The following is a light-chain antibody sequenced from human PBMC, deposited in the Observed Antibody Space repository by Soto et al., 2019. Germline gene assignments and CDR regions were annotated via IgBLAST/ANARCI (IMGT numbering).Light chain of an antibody. CDR2: EVS. J-gene: IGLJ2*01. CDR1: SSDVGGYNY. CDR3: SSYAGSNNPL. Sequence: QSVLTQPPSASGSPGQSVTISCTGTSSDVGGYNYVSWYQHHPGKAPKLMIYEVSKRPSGVPDRFSGSKSGNTASLTVSGLQAEDEADYYCSSYAGSNNPLFGGGTKVTVL. V-gene: IGLV2-8*01.